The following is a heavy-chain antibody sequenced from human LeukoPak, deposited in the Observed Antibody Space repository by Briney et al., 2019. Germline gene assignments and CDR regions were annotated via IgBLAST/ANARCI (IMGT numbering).Heavy chain of an antibody. CDR3: ARDFTIFGPGLGAEYFQH. CDR1: GFTFSSYA. CDR2: ISYDGSNK. J-gene: IGHJ1*01. Sequence: GGSPRLSCAASGFTFSSYAMHWVRQAPGKGLEWVAVISYDGSNKYYADSVKGRFTISRDNSKNTLYLQMNSLRAEDTAVYYCARDFTIFGPGLGAEYFQHWGQGTLVTVSS. D-gene: IGHD3-3*01. V-gene: IGHV3-30-3*01.